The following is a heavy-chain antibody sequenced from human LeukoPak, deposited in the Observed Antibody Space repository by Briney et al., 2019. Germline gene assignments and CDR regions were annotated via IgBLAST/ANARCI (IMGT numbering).Heavy chain of an antibody. CDR3: ARPRGYDYDC. Sequence: SETLSLTCAVYGGSFSGYYWSWIRQPPGKGLEWIGEINHSGSTNYNPSLKSRVTISVDTSKNQFSLKLSSVTAADTAVYYCARPRGYDYDCWDQGTLVTVSS. CDR1: GGSFSGYY. D-gene: IGHD5-12*01. CDR2: INHSGST. J-gene: IGHJ4*02. V-gene: IGHV4-34*01.